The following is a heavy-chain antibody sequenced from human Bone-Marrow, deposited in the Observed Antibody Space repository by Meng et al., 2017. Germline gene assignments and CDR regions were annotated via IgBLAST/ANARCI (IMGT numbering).Heavy chain of an antibody. J-gene: IGHJ4*02. CDR2: ISYSGST. V-gene: IGHV4-39*01. CDR3: AKHQTYFAFDV. D-gene: IGHD2/OR15-2a*01. CDR1: GGSLSRTDYY. Sequence: QLQLQESGPGLVKPSETLSLTCTVSGGSLSRTDYYWGWIRQPPGEGLEWIGSISYSGSTFYSPSLKSRLSISADTSKSQFSLKLSSLTAADTASYYCAKHQTYFAFDVWGQGALVTVSS.